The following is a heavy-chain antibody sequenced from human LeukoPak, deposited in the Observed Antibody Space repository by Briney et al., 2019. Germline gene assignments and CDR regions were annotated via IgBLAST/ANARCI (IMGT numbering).Heavy chain of an antibody. CDR1: GYTFTGYY. J-gene: IGHJ4*02. D-gene: IGHD2-15*01. Sequence: ASVKVSCKASGYTFTGYYMHWVRQAPGQGLEWMGWINPNSGGTDYAQKFQGRVTMTRDTSIITAYMELSRLRSDDTAMYYCARELISEDNYYFDYWGQGALVTVSS. CDR2: INPNSGGT. CDR3: ARELISEDNYYFDY. V-gene: IGHV1-2*02.